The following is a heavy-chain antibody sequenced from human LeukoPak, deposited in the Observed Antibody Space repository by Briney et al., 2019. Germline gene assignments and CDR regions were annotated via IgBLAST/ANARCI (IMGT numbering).Heavy chain of an antibody. Sequence: ASVKVSCKASGGTFSSYAISWVRQAPGQGLEWMGGIIPIFGTANYAQKFQGRVTITADESTSTAYMELSSLRSEDTAVYYCARDSYSSSWYPSYYFDYWGQGTLVTVSS. V-gene: IGHV1-69*01. CDR1: GGTFSSYA. D-gene: IGHD6-13*01. CDR3: ARDSYSSSWYPSYYFDY. J-gene: IGHJ4*02. CDR2: IIPIFGTA.